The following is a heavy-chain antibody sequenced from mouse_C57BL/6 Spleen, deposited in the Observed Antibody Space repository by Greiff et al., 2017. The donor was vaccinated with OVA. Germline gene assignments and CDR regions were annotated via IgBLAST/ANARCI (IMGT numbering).Heavy chain of an antibody. Sequence: VQLQQSGPELVKPGASVKIPCKASGYTFTDYNMDWVKQSHGKSLEWIGDINPNNGGTIYNQKFKGKATLTVDKSSSTAYMELRSLTSEDTAVYYCARLALTGAAWFAYWGQGTLVTVSA. CDR1: GYTFTDYN. CDR2: INPNNGGT. V-gene: IGHV1-18*01. CDR3: ARLALTGAAWFAY. D-gene: IGHD4-1*01. J-gene: IGHJ3*01.